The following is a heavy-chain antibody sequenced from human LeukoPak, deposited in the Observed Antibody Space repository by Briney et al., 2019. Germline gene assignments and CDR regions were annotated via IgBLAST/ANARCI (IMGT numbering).Heavy chain of an antibody. CDR3: ARVAPPNPY. V-gene: IGHV4-34*01. Sequence: SETLSLTCAVYGGSFSSYYWSWIRQPPGKGLEWIAEINHSGSTNYNPSLKSRVTISVDTSKKQFSLKMSSVTAADTAVYYCARVAPPNPYWGQGTLVTVSS. J-gene: IGHJ4*02. CDR2: INHSGST. CDR1: GGSFSSYY.